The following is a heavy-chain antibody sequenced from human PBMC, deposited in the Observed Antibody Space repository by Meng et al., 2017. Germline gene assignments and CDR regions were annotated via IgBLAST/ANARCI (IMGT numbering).Heavy chain of an antibody. CDR1: GFTFSDYY. V-gene: IGHV3-11*01. J-gene: IGHJ4*02. CDR3: ARDTDYYGSGSYIY. Sequence: VQLGASGGGLVQPGGARRLSCAASGFTFSDYYMSWIRQAPGKGLEWVSYISSSGSTIYYADSVKGRFTISRDNAKNSLYLQMNSLRAEDTAVYYCARDTDYYGSGSYIYWGQGTLVTVSS. D-gene: IGHD3-10*01. CDR2: ISSSGSTI.